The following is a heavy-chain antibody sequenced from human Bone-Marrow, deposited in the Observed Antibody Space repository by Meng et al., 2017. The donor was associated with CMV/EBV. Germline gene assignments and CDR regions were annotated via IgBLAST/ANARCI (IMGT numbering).Heavy chain of an antibody. CDR2: AGNKANRYTT. D-gene: IGHD1-26*01. V-gene: IGHV3-72*01. J-gene: IGHJ3*01. CDR1: GFTFSSYG. CDR3: TKGYSGVDIYAFDV. Sequence: GESLKISCAASGFTFSSYGMHWVRQAPGKGLEWVGRAGNKANRYTTEYAASVTGRFTFSRDDSENSLYLQMNSLKSEDTAVYYCTKGYSGVDIYAFDVWGHGTLVTFSS.